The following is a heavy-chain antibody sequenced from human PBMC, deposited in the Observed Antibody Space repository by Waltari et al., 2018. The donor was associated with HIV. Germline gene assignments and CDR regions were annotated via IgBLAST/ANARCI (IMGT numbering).Heavy chain of an antibody. D-gene: IGHD3-22*01. CDR2: MYDGVST. V-gene: IGHV4-59*01. CDR1: GGSMNRYY. CDR3: VRGSLVYSIVSGYYRGAFDL. Sequence: QVPLQESGPRLLKPSETMSLTCSVSGGSMNRYYWNWVRQAPGEGLEWIGYMYDGVSTNYNPSLKSRVTISVDTSKNRFSMRLTSVTAADTALYYCVRGSLVYSIVSGYYRGAFDLWGRGTMVIVSS. J-gene: IGHJ3*01.